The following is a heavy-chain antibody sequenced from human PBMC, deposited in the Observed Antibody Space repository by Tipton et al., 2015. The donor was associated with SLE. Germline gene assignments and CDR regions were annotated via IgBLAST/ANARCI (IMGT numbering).Heavy chain of an antibody. V-gene: IGHV4-59*12. J-gene: IGHJ4*02. CDR1: GGSISSYY. CDR2: IYYSGST. D-gene: IGHD3-16*01. Sequence: TLSLTCTVSGGSISSYYWSWIRQPPGKGLEWIGYIYYSGSTNYNPSLKSRVTISVDTSKNQFSLKLSSVTAADTAVYYCARDRDDYVWGSRGYFDYWGQGTLVTVSS. CDR3: ARDRDDYVWGSRGYFDY.